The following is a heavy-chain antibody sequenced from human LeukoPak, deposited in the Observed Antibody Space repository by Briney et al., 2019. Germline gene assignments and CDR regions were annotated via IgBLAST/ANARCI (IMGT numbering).Heavy chain of an antibody. CDR2: INPSGGST. D-gene: IGHD6-13*01. V-gene: IGHV1-46*01. CDR3: ATDIAAVRYLDY. J-gene: IGHJ4*02. CDR1: GYTFTSYY. Sequence: GASVKVSCKASGYTFTSYYMHWVRQAPGQGLEWMGIINPSGGSTSYAQKFQGRVTMTEDTSTDTAYMELSSLRSEDTAVYYCATDIAAVRYLDYWGQGTLVTVSS.